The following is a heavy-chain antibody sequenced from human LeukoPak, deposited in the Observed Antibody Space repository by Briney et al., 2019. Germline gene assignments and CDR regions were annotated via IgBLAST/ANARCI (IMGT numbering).Heavy chain of an antibody. CDR2: IYSTGST. CDR1: GGSISSNY. CDR3: ARQIASAGTAGFDF. J-gene: IGHJ4*02. V-gene: IGHV4-4*07. Sequence: SETLSLTCTVSGGSISSNYWSWIRQPAGKGLEWIGRIYSTGSTNYNPSLKSRVTMSVDTSKNQFSLRLRSVTAADTAVYYCARQIASAGTAGFDFWGQGALVTVSS. D-gene: IGHD6-13*01.